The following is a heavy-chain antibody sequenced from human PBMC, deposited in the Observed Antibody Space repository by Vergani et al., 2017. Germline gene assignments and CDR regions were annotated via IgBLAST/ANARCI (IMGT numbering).Heavy chain of an antibody. Sequence: EVQLVESGGGLVQPGRSLRLSCAASGFTFDDYAMHWVRQAPGKGLEWVSGISWNSGSIGYADSVKGRFTISRDNAKNSLYLQMNSLRAEDTALYYCARDPRAARRDYWGQGTLVTVSS. CDR3: ARDPRAARRDY. J-gene: IGHJ4*02. V-gene: IGHV3-9*01. D-gene: IGHD6-6*01. CDR1: GFTFDDYA. CDR2: ISWNSGSI.